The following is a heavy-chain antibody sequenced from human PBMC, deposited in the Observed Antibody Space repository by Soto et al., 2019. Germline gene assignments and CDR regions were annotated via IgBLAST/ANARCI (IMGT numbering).Heavy chain of an antibody. D-gene: IGHD2-15*01. Sequence: GESLKISCKGSGYSFTSYWIGWVRQMPGKGLEWMGIIYPGDSDTRYSPSFQGQVTISADKSISTAYMQWSSLKASDTAMYYCARHTEYCSGGSCYFDYWGQGPLVTVSS. V-gene: IGHV5-51*01. CDR3: ARHTEYCSGGSCYFDY. CDR1: GYSFTSYW. CDR2: IYPGDSDT. J-gene: IGHJ4*02.